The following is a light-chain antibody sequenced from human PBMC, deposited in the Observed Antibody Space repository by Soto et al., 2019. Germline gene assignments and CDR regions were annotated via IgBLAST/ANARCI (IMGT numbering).Light chain of an antibody. V-gene: IGKV1-5*03. CDR3: QQYNSYSQT. CDR1: QSISTW. CDR2: KAS. J-gene: IGKJ1*01. Sequence: DIQMTQSPSTLSASVGDRVTITCRASQSISTWLAWYQQKPGKAPKLLIYKASSLETGVPSRFSGSGSETEFTLTIGSLQPEDFATYYCQQYNSYSQTFGQGTKVEIK.